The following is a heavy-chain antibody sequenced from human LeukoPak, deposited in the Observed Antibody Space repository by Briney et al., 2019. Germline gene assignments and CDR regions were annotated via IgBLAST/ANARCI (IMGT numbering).Heavy chain of an antibody. CDR2: IWYDGSNK. J-gene: IGHJ5*02. CDR1: GFILKTYA. Sequence: AGRSLRLSCAASGFILKTYAMHWVRQAPGKGLEWVTMIWYDGSNKYYGESVKGRFTISRDNSKNTVYLQMNSLRAEDTALYYCARGSYDILTGNLNNWFDPWGEGTLVTVSS. D-gene: IGHD3-9*01. CDR3: ARGSYDILTGNLNNWFDP. V-gene: IGHV3-33*01.